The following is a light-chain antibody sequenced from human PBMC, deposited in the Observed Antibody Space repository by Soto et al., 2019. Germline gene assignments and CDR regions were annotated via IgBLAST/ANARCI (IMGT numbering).Light chain of an antibody. CDR2: DTS. CDR3: LKRHN. Sequence: VLTHVPASLSLAPGEIAALSCRASQFLSSYLAWYQQKPGQPPRLLIYDTSNRATGIPARFSGSRSGTDFTFTISSLEPEDFGVYVCLKRHNFGQGTRLEIK. CDR1: QFLSSY. V-gene: IGKV3-11*01. J-gene: IGKJ5*01.